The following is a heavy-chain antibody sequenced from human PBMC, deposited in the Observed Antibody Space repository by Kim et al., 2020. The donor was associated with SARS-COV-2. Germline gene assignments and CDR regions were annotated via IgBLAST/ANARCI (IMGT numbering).Heavy chain of an antibody. D-gene: IGHD6-19*01. V-gene: IGHV4-59*01. Sequence: SETLSLTCTVSGGSISSYYWSWIRQPPGKGLEWIGYIYYSGSTNYNPSLKSRVTISVDTSKNQFSLKLSSVTAADTAVYYCARGGGSGWYGGAFDILGQG. CDR2: IYYSGST. CDR3: ARGGGSGWYGGAFDI. J-gene: IGHJ3*02. CDR1: GGSISSYY.